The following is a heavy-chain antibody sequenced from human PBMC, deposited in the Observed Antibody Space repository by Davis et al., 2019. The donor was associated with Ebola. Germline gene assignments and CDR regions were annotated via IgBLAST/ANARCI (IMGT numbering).Heavy chain of an antibody. CDR1: GGSISSHY. D-gene: IGHD3-10*01. J-gene: IGHJ4*02. CDR3: ARARFREFPFDY. CDR2: IYYSGST. V-gene: IGHV4-59*11. Sequence: PSETLSLTCTVSGGSISSHYWRWIRQPPGKGLEWIANIYYSGSTYYNPSLKSRVTISVDTSKNQFSLKLSSVTAADTAVYYCARARFREFPFDYWGQGTLVTVSS.